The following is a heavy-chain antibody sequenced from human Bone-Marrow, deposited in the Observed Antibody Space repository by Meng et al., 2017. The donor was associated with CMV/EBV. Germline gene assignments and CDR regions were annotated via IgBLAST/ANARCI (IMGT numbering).Heavy chain of an antibody. CDR3: ARDGRPYYDFWSGYYDYYYGMDV. D-gene: IGHD3-3*01. CDR2: IRSKTNHYAT. J-gene: IGHJ6*02. Sequence: GESLKISCAASGFTFSDSAMHWVRQASGKGLEWVGRIRSKTNHYATAYAASVRGRFTISRDDSGNTLYLQMNSLRAEDTAVYYCARDGRPYYDFWSGYYDYYYGMDVWGQGTTVTVSS. V-gene: IGHV3-73*01. CDR1: GFTFSDSA.